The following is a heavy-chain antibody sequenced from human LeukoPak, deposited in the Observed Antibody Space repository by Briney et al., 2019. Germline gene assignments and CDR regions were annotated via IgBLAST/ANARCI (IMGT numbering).Heavy chain of an antibody. V-gene: IGHV1-2*02. CDR2: INPNSGGT. Sequence: ASVKVSCKASGYTFTGYYMHWVRQAPGQGLEWMGWINPNSGGTNYAQKFQGRVTMTRDTSISTAYMELSRLRSDDTAVYYCARDFHPRHGMVTSYYYYYYGMDVWGQGTTVTVSS. CDR1: GYTFTGYY. J-gene: IGHJ6*02. CDR3: ARDFHPRHGMVTSYYYYYYGMDV. D-gene: IGHD3-3*01.